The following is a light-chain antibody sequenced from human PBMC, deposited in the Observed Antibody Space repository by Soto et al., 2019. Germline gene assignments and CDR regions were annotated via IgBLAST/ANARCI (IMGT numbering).Light chain of an antibody. CDR1: SSDVGGYNY. CDR3: SSNTRSSLYV. CDR2: EVS. V-gene: IGLV2-14*01. Sequence: QSALTQPASVSGSPGQSITISCTGTSSDVGGYNYVSLHQQRPGKAPKLMIFEVSYRPSGVSDRFSGSKSGNTASLTISGLQADDEADYYCSSNTRSSLYVFGTGTKLTVL. J-gene: IGLJ1*01.